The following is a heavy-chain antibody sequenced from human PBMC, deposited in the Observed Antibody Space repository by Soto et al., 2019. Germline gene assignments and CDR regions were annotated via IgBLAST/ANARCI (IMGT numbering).Heavy chain of an antibody. CDR1: GFTFSSYA. V-gene: IGHV3-23*01. J-gene: IGHJ4*02. D-gene: IGHD5-12*01. CDR2: ISGSRGST. Sequence: PGGSLRLSCASSGFTFSSYAMSWVRQAPGKGLEWVSAISGSRGSTYYADSVKGRFTISRDNSKNTLYLQMNSLRAEDTAVYYCAKDPSYDGGPHFDYWGQGTLVTVSS. CDR3: AKDPSYDGGPHFDY.